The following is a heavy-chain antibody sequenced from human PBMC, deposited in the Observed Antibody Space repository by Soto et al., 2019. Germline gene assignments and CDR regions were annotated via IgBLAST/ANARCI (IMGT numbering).Heavy chain of an antibody. CDR2: ISYDGSNK. CDR1: GFTFSSYA. D-gene: IGHD6-19*01. V-gene: IGHV3-30-3*01. J-gene: IGHJ5*02. CDR3: ASFTQWLVLP. Sequence: RLSCAASGFTFSSYAMHWVRQAPGKGLEWVAVISYDGSNKYYADSVKGRFTISRDNSKNTLYLQMNSLRAEDTAVYYCASFTQWLVLPWGQGTLVTVYS.